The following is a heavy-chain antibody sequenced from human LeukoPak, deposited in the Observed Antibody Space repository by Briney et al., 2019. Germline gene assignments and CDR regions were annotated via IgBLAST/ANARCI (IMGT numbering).Heavy chain of an antibody. J-gene: IGHJ6*02. V-gene: IGHV3-21*01. CDR1: GFIFSSYS. CDR3: ARDRVALDGMDV. Sequence: GGSLRLSCAASGFIFSSYSMNWVRQAPGKGLEWVSSISSSSSYIYYADSVKGRFTISRDNAKNSLYLQMNSLRAEDTAVYYCARDRVALDGMDVWGQGTTVTVSS. D-gene: IGHD5-12*01. CDR2: ISSSSSYI.